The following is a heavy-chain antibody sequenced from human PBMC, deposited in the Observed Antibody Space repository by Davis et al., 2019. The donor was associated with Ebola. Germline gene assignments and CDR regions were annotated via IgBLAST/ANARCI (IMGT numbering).Heavy chain of an antibody. D-gene: IGHD3-10*01. CDR1: GGTFSGNA. V-gene: IGHV1-69*13. J-gene: IGHJ3*01. CDR3: AKDGGVPWAFDV. Sequence: SVKVSCKASGGTFSGNAVSWVRQAPGQRLEWMGRITPIFGTTDYAQNFQGRVTMTADESTTTAYLELSSLRSDDTAVYYCAKDGGVPWAFDVWGQGTMVTVSS. CDR2: ITPIFGTT.